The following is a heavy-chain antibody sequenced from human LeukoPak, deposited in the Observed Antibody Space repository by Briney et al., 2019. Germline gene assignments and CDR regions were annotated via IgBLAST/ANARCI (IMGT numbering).Heavy chain of an antibody. J-gene: IGHJ5*02. V-gene: IGHV4-34*01. CDR2: INHSGST. Sequence: PSETLSLTCAVYGGSFSGYYWSWIRQPPGKGLVWIGEINHSGSTNYNPSLKSRVTISVDTSKNQFSLKLSSVTAADTAVYYCARGFSSSSDKGGFGPWGQGTLVTVSS. CDR1: GGSFSGYY. CDR3: ARGFSSSSDKGGFGP. D-gene: IGHD6-6*01.